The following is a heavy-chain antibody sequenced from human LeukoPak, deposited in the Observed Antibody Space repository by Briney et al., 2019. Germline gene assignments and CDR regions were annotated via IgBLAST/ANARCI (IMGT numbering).Heavy chain of an antibody. D-gene: IGHD3-22*01. CDR3: ANYDSSGYPPDY. Sequence: GGSLRLPCAASGFTFSSYAMSWVRQAPGKGLEWVSAISGSGGSTYYADSVKGRFTISRDNSKNTLYLQMNSLRAEDTAVYYCANYDSSGYPPDYWGQGTLVTVSS. J-gene: IGHJ4*02. CDR1: GFTFSSYA. V-gene: IGHV3-23*01. CDR2: ISGSGGST.